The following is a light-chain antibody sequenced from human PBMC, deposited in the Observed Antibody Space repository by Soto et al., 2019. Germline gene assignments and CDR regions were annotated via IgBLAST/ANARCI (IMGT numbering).Light chain of an antibody. CDR1: QSVRSSY. Sequence: EIVLTQSPATLSLSPGEIATLSCGASQSVRSSYLAWYQQKPGLAPRLLIYDASNRATGIPDRFSGSGSGTDFTLTISRLETEDFALYYCQQYGSSRTFGGGTKGEIK. J-gene: IGKJ4*01. CDR2: DAS. V-gene: IGKV3D-20*01. CDR3: QQYGSSRT.